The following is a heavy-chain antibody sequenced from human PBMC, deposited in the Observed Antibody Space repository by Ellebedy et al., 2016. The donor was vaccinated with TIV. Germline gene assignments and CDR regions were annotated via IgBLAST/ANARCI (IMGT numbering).Heavy chain of an antibody. V-gene: IGHV3-7*01. J-gene: IGHJ3*01. D-gene: IGHD4-17*01. CDR1: GFTFSSYW. CDR3: ARDGSYGDYLSPTHALTG. Sequence: GGSLRLSCAASGFTFSSYWMSWVRQAPGKGLEWVANINQDGREKYYVDSVKGRFTISRDNAKNSLYLQMNSLRAEDTALYYCARDGSYGDYLSPTHALTGWGQGTMITVSS. CDR2: INQDGREK.